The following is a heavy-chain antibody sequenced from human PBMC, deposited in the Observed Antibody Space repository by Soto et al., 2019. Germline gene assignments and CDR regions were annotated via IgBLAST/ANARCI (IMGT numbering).Heavy chain of an antibody. J-gene: IGHJ6*02. V-gene: IGHV1-18*01. CDR1: GYTSTRYG. CDR2: ISAYNGNT. D-gene: IGHD4-17*01. CDR3: ARVWHGDYKTDANYYYYGMDV. Sequence: XAVKVSCKASGYTSTRYGIIWLRQTPGQGLEWMGWISAYNGNTNYAQKLQGRVTMTTDTSTSTAYMELRSLRSDDAAVYYCARVWHGDYKTDANYYYYGMDVCGQGTTVTVSS.